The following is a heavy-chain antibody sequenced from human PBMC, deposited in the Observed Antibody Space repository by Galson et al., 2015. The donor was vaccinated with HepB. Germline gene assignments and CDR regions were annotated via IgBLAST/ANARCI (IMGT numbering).Heavy chain of an antibody. CDR1: GFTFSSYG. CDR2: IWYDGSNK. D-gene: IGHD3-22*01. V-gene: IGHV3-33*01. J-gene: IGHJ4*02. Sequence: SLRLSCAASGFTFSSYGMHWVRQAPGKGLEWVAVIWYDGSNKYYADSVKGRFTISRDNSKNTLYLQMNSLRAEDTAVYYCARDGNTYYYDSSGAIDYWGQGTLITVSS. CDR3: ARDGNTYYYDSSGAIDY.